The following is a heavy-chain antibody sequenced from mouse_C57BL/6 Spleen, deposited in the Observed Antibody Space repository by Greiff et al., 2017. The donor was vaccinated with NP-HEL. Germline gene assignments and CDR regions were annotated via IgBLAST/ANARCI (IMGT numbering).Heavy chain of an antibody. CDR1: GYSFTGYY. V-gene: IGHV1-42*01. J-gene: IGHJ3*01. CDR3: ARRYYYGSSLFAY. D-gene: IGHD1-1*01. Sequence: VQLQQSGPELVKPGASVKISCKASGYSFTGYYMNWVKQSPEKSLEWIGEINPSTGGTTYNQKFKAKATLTVDKSSSTAYMQLKSLTSEDSAVYYCARRYYYGSSLFAYWGQGTLVTVSA. CDR2: INPSTGGT.